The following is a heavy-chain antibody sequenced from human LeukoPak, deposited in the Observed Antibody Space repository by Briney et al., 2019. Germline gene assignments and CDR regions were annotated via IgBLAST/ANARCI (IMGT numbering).Heavy chain of an antibody. D-gene: IGHD1-26*01. CDR2: INPNSGGT. Sequence: RASVKVSCKASGYTFTSYYMHWVRQAPGQGLEWMGRINPNSGGTNYAQKFQGRVTMTRDTSISTAYMELSRLRSDDTAVYYCARDSWELPVDYWGQGTLVTVSS. V-gene: IGHV1-2*06. CDR3: ARDSWELPVDY. CDR1: GYTFTSYY. J-gene: IGHJ4*02.